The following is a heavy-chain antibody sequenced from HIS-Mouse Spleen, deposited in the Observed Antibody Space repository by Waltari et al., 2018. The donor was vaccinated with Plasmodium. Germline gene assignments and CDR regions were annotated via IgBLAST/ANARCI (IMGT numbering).Heavy chain of an antibody. CDR1: GFTFSSYS. Sequence: EVQLVESGGGLVQPGGSLRPACAASGFTFSSYSMNWVRQAPGKGLEWVSYISSSSSTIYYADSVKGRFTISRDNAKNSLYLQMNSLRAEDTAVYYCARVNSGSYYWFDPWGQGTLVTVSS. CDR2: ISSSSSTI. D-gene: IGHD1-26*01. J-gene: IGHJ5*02. CDR3: ARVNSGSYYWFDP. V-gene: IGHV3-48*01.